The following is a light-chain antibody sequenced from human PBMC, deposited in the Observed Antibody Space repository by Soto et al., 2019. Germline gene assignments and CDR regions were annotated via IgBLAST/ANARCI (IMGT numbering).Light chain of an antibody. J-gene: IGKJ1*01. CDR2: AAS. Sequence: AIRMTQSPSSLSASTGDRVTITCRASQGISSYLAWYQQKPGKAPKLLLHAASTLQSGVPSRFSGSGSETDFTLPISCLQSEDFATYYCQQYYSYHRTFGQGTKVEIK. CDR3: QQYYSYHRT. V-gene: IGKV1-8*01. CDR1: QGISSY.